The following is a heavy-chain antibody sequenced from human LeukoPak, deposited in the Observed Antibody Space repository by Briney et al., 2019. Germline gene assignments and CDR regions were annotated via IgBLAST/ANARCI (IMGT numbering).Heavy chain of an antibody. V-gene: IGHV4-59*08. CDR3: ARSRIVATIKGGWFDP. J-gene: IGHJ5*02. D-gene: IGHD5-12*01. Sequence: SEALSLTCTVSGGSISSYYWSWIRQPPGKGLEWIGYIYYSGSTNYNPSLKSRVTISVDTSKNQFSLKLSSVTAADTAVYYCARSRIVATIKGGWFDPWGQGTLVPVSS. CDR1: GGSISSYY. CDR2: IYYSGST.